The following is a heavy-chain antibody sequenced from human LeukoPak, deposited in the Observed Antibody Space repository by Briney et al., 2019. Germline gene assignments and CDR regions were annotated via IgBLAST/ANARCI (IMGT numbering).Heavy chain of an antibody. CDR2: VSYDGSYK. CDR1: GFTFSNFA. CDR3: ARAPGYGAAYYFDY. V-gene: IGHV3-30*04. J-gene: IGHJ4*02. D-gene: IGHD1-1*01. Sequence: GGSLRLSCAVSGFTFSNFAMHWVRQAPGKGLEWVAVVSYDGSYKYYADSVKGRFTISRDNSKNTLYLQMNSLRAEDTAVYYCARAPGYGAAYYFDYWGQGTLVTVSS.